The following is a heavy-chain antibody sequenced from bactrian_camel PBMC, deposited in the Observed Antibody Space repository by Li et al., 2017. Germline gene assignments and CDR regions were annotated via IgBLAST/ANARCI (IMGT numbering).Heavy chain of an antibody. CDR1: GFTFRGAR. CDR3: AADHPAPCTAVEWDQVNYDF. CDR2: INEDSSNT. Sequence: VQLVESGGGLVQPGGSLRLSCVASGFTFRGARMFWVRQAPGKGLDWVSKINEDSSNTAYAESVKGRFTISKDNAETTLYLQMNSLKPEDTATYYCAADHPAPCTAVEWDQVNYDFWGRGTQVTVS. V-gene: IGHV3S40*01. D-gene: IGHD6*01. J-gene: IGHJ4*01.